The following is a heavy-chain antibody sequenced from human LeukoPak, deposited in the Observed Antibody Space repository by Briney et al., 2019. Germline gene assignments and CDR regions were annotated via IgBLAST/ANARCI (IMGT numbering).Heavy chain of an antibody. V-gene: IGHV4-59*01. Sequence: SETLSLTCTVSGGSISSYYWSWIRQPPGKGLEWIGYIYYSGSTNYNPSLKSRVTISVDTSKNQLSLKLSSVTAADTAVYYCARDRGDFWSGYYILDYWGQGTLVTVSS. CDR1: GGSISSYY. D-gene: IGHD3-3*01. CDR2: IYYSGST. J-gene: IGHJ4*02. CDR3: ARDRGDFWSGYYILDY.